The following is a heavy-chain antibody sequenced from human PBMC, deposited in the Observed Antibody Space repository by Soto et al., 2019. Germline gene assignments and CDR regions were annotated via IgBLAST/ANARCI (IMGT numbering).Heavy chain of an antibody. CDR3: ARDVGLQCFDY. CDR2: INDNGRRT. J-gene: IGHJ4*02. D-gene: IGHD4-4*01. V-gene: IGHV3-74*01. CDR1: GFIFSSYS. Sequence: EVQLVESGGGLVQPGGSLRLSCEASGFIFSSYSMHWVRQAPGKGLVWVSRINDNGRRTNYADSVKGRFTMSRDNAQKTVYHQMNSLRAEDTAVYYCARDVGLQCFDYWGQGILVTVSS.